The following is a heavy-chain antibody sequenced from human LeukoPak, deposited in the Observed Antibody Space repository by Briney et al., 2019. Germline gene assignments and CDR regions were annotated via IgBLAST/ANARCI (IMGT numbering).Heavy chain of an antibody. CDR3: TRDLVDGVGAPGAY. CDR1: GYTFTNYG. J-gene: IGHJ4*02. CDR2: INTYNGNT. D-gene: IGHD1-26*01. V-gene: IGHV1-18*01. Sequence: ASVKVSCKASGYTFTNYGITWMRQAPGQGLEWMGWINTYNGNTNYAQKLQGRVTITTDTSTSTAYMELRSLRSDDTAVFYCTRDLVDGVGAPGAYWGQGALVTVSS.